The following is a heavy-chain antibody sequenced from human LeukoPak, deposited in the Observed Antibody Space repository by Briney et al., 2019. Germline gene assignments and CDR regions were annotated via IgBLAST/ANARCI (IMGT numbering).Heavy chain of an antibody. CDR2: IKQDGSEK. CDR1: GFTFSSYW. J-gene: IGHJ3*02. CDR3: ARTLSAYYYDSSDAFDI. V-gene: IGHV3-7*01. Sequence: GGSLRLSCAASGFTFSSYWMSWVRQAPGKGLEWVANIKQDGSEKYYVDSVKGRFTISRDNAKNSLYLQMNSLRAEDTAVYYCARTLSAYYYDSSDAFDIWGQGTMVTVSS. D-gene: IGHD3-22*01.